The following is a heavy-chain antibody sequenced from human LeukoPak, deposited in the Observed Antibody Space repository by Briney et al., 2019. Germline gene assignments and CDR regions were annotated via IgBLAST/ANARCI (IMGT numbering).Heavy chain of an antibody. J-gene: IGHJ4*02. CDR1: GGSISSYY. V-gene: IGHV4-59*01. D-gene: IGHD2-21*01. CDR3: ARGRRDCGGDCYRAYFDY. Sequence: SETLSLTCTVSGGSISSYYWSWIRQPPGKGLEWIGYIYYSGSTNYNPSLKSRVTISVDTSKNQFSLKLSSVTAADTAVYYCARGRRDCGGDCYRAYFDYWGQGTLVTVSS. CDR2: IYYSGST.